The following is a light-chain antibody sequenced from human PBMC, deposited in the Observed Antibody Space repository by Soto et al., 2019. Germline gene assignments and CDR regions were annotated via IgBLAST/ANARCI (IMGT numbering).Light chain of an antibody. CDR2: NAS. Sequence: EIVLTQSPASLSLSPGXTALLSCTASQSVSTFLAWFQQKPGQPPRLLIYNASNRTTGIPARFSGSGSGTDFTLTISSLEPEDFAVYYCQQRGDWPPIPFGQGTRLEI. J-gene: IGKJ5*01. V-gene: IGKV3-11*01. CDR1: QSVSTF. CDR3: QQRGDWPPIP.